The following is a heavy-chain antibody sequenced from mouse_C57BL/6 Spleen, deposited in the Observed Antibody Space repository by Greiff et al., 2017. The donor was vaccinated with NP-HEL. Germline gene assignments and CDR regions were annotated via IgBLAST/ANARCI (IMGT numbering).Heavy chain of an antibody. CDR2: IYPGDGDT. J-gene: IGHJ1*03. V-gene: IGHV1-80*01. CDR3: ARYGGYYDV. Sequence: QVQLQQSGAELVKPGASVKISCKASGYAFSSYWMNWVQQRPGKGLEWIGQIYPGDGDTNYNGKFKGKATLTADKSSSTAYMQLSSLTSEDSAVYFCARYGGYYDVWGTGTTVTVSS. D-gene: IGHD1-1*01. CDR1: GYAFSSYW.